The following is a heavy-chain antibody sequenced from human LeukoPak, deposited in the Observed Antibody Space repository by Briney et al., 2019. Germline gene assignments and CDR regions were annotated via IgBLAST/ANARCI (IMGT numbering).Heavy chain of an antibody. Sequence: PSETLSLTCTVSGYSISSGYYWGWIWQPPGKGLEWIGSIYHSGSTYYNPSLKSRVTISVDTSKNQFSLKLSSVTAADTAVYYCARDLWYGDYHYYYGMDVWGQGTTVTVSS. J-gene: IGHJ6*02. V-gene: IGHV4-38-2*02. CDR2: IYHSGST. CDR3: ARDLWYGDYHYYYGMDV. D-gene: IGHD4-17*01. CDR1: GYSISSGYY.